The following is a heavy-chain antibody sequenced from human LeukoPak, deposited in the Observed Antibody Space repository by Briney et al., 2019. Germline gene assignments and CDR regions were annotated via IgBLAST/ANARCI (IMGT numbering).Heavy chain of an antibody. Sequence: GGSLKLSCAASGFTFSTHGMIWVRQAPGKGLEWVSYISSDSNTIQYAGSVRGRFTISRDNAKNSLFLQMYSLRPEDTAVYYCARDLVGLDYWGQGTLVTVSS. CDR2: ISSDSNTI. D-gene: IGHD3/OR15-3a*01. J-gene: IGHJ4*02. V-gene: IGHV3-48*01. CDR3: ARDLVGLDY. CDR1: GFTFSTHG.